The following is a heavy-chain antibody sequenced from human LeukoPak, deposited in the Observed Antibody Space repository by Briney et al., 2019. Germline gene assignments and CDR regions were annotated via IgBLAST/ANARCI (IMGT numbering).Heavy chain of an antibody. CDR3: ARGSWITGTTSYYYHMDV. D-gene: IGHD1-7*01. CDR2: MNPNNGRT. J-gene: IGHJ6*03. CDR1: GYTFINYD. Sequence: ASVTVSCKASGYTFINYDINWVRQATGQGLEWMGWMNPNNGRTGYAQKFQGRVTMTRNSSISTAYMELNTLTSDDTAVYYCARGSWITGTTSYYYHMDVWGKGTTVTVSS. V-gene: IGHV1-8*01.